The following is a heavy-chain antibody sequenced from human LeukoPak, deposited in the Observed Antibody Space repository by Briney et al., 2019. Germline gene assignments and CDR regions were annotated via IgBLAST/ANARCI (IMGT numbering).Heavy chain of an antibody. V-gene: IGHV3-23*01. J-gene: IGHJ4*02. Sequence: QSGGSLRLSCAASGFTFSSYGMSWVRQAPGKGLEWVSAISGSGGSTYYADSVKGRFTISRDNSKNTLYLQMNSLRAEDTAVYYCAKDVAERYSGYDFDYWGQGTLVTVSS. CDR2: ISGSGGST. D-gene: IGHD5-12*01. CDR3: AKDVAERYSGYDFDY. CDR1: GFTFSSYG.